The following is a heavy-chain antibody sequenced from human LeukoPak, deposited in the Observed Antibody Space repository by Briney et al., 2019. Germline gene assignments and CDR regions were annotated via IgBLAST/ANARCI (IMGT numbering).Heavy chain of an antibody. CDR3: AKLGAVAGTSNGLDY. J-gene: IGHJ4*02. D-gene: IGHD6-19*01. CDR2: IIPIFGTA. CDR1: GGTFCSYA. Sequence: GASVKVSCKASGGTFCSYAISWVRQAHGQGLEWMGRIIPIFGTANYAQKFQGRVTITTDESTSTAYMEPSSLRSEDTAVYYCAKLGAVAGTSNGLDYWGQGTLVTVSS. V-gene: IGHV1-69*05.